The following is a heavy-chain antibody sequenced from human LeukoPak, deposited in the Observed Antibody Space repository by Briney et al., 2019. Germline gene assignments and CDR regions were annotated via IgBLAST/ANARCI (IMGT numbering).Heavy chain of an antibody. CDR3: ARNDYVWGMASFDY. V-gene: IGHV3-33*01. CDR2: IWYDGSNK. J-gene: IGHJ4*02. Sequence: PGGSLRLSCAASGFTFSSYGMHWVRQAPGKGLEWVAVIWYDGSNKYYADSVKGRFTISRDNSKNTLYLQMNSLRAEDTAVYYCARNDYVWGMASFDYWGQGTLVTVSS. CDR1: GFTFSSYG. D-gene: IGHD3-16*01.